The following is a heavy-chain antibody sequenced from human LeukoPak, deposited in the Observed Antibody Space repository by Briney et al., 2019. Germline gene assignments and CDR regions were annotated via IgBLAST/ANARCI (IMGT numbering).Heavy chain of an antibody. CDR3: ARARGGNPVACDY. CDR1: GGSISSYY. CDR2: IYYSGST. Sequence: PSETLSLTCTVSGGSISSYYWSWIRQPPGKGLEWIGYIYYSGSTNYNPSLKSRVTISVDTSKNQFSLKLSSVTAADTAVYYCARARGGNPVACDYWGQGTLVTVSS. J-gene: IGHJ4*02. D-gene: IGHD4-23*01. V-gene: IGHV4-59*01.